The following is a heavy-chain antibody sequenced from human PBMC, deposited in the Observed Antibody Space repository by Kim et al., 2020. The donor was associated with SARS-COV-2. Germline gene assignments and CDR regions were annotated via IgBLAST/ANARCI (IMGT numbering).Heavy chain of an antibody. CDR2: IYPGDSDT. CDR1: GYSFTSYW. CDR3: ARSKPYRATYDAFDI. J-gene: IGHJ3*02. D-gene: IGHD1-26*01. V-gene: IGHV5-51*01. Sequence: GESLKISCKGSGYSFTSYWIGWVRQMPGKGLEWMGIIYPGDSDTRYSPSFQGQVTISADKSISTAYLQWSSLKASDTAMYYCARSKPYRATYDAFDIWGQGTMVTVSS.